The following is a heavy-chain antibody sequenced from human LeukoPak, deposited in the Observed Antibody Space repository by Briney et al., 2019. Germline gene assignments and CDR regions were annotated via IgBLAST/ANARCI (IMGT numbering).Heavy chain of an antibody. Sequence: ASVKVSFKPSGYTFTSYGISWVRQAPGQGLEWMGWISGYNGNTKYAQKLQGRVTMTTDTSTSTAYMELRSLRSDDTAVYYCARDSLQIYYDSSGYHLDAFDNWGQGTMVTVSS. CDR3: ARDSLQIYYDSSGYHLDAFDN. D-gene: IGHD3-22*01. CDR2: ISGYNGNT. V-gene: IGHV1-18*01. J-gene: IGHJ3*02. CDR1: GYTFTSYG.